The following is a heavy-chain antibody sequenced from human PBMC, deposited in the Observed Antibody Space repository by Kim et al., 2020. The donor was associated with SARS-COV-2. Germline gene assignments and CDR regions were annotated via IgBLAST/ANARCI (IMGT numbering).Heavy chain of an antibody. CDR2: IDQDGSVR. CDR1: GFTFSSYW. Sequence: GGSLRLSCAASGFTFSSYWMAWVRQAPGKGLEWVANIDQDGSVRYYVDSVKGRFTISRDNAKNSLYLQMNSLRAEETAVYYCARDGASSDYDYHAMDVWGQGTTVTVSS. CDR3: ARDGASSDYDYHAMDV. D-gene: IGHD1-26*01. V-gene: IGHV3-7*03. J-gene: IGHJ6*02.